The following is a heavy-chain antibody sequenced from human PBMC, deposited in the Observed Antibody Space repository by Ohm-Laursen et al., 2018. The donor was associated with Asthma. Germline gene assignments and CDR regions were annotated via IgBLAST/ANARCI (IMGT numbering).Heavy chain of an antibody. Sequence: SLRLSCTASGLTIRNYWMTWVRQAPGRGLEWVASINTDGSGWGFVDSVKGRFAISRDNAQNSLYLQMNSLRAEDTAFYYCAVSIYAYGEGAYWGQGTLVTVSS. D-gene: IGHD3-10*01. CDR3: AVSIYAYGEGAY. CDR2: INTDGSGW. V-gene: IGHV3-7*05. CDR1: GLTIRNYW. J-gene: IGHJ4*02.